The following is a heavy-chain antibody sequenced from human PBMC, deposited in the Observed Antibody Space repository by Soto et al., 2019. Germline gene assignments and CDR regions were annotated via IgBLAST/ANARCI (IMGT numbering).Heavy chain of an antibody. V-gene: IGHV3-21*01. J-gene: IGHJ4*02. CDR1: GFTFTTYI. CDR3: ARDPKGDYGSGSYHYEPHFDY. Sequence: PGGSLRLSCAASGFTFTTYIMNWVRQAPGKGLEWVSSISGSSSYIYYADSVKGRFTISRDNARNSLYLQMNSLRAEDTAVYYCARDPKGDYGSGSYHYEPHFDYWGQGTLVTVSS. CDR2: ISGSSSYI. D-gene: IGHD3-10*01.